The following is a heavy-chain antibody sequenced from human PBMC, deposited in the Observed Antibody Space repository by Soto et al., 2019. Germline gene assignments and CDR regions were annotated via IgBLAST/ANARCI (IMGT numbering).Heavy chain of an antibody. D-gene: IGHD3-10*01. Sequence: QVQLQESGPGLTKPSGTLSLTCAVSGDSISNNNWWSWVRQPPGKGLEWIGEVHHSGRSNSNPSLKSRVTISIDTSKNQFSLRLDSVTAADTAVYYCAHTIGSGSYIPYWGQGTLVTVSS. CDR2: VHHSGRS. V-gene: IGHV4-4*02. CDR3: AHTIGSGSYIPY. CDR1: GDSISNNNW. J-gene: IGHJ4*02.